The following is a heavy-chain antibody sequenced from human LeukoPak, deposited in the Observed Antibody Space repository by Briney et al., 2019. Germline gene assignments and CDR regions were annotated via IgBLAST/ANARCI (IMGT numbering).Heavy chain of an antibody. D-gene: IGHD2-8*01. CDR2: ISAYNGNT. J-gene: IGHJ4*02. CDR1: GYTFTSSG. V-gene: IGHV1-18*01. Sequence: ASVKVSCKASGYTFTSSGFTWVRQAPGQGLEWVGWISAYNGNTYFAPKFEGRLTMTTETSTSTAYMELRNLKSDDTAVYYCARVVYADNDYWGQGTLVIVSS. CDR3: ARVVYADNDY.